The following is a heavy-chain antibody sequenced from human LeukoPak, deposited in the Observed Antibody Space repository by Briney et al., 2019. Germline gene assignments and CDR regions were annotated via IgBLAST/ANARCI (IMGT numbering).Heavy chain of an antibody. CDR2: INSDGTST. V-gene: IGHV3-74*01. CDR1: GFTSTSYW. J-gene: IGHJ4*02. Sequence: PGGSLRLSCAASGFTSTSYWMHWVRQAPGKGLVWVSRINSDGTSTSYADSVKGRFTISRDNAKNMLYLEMNSLRVDDTSVYYCVRGAPFDYWGQGTLVTVSS. CDR3: VRGAPFDY. D-gene: IGHD1-26*01.